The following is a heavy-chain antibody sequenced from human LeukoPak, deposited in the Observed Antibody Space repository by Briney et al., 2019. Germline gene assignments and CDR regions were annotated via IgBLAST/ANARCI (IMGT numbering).Heavy chain of an antibody. CDR2: IYTSGRT. CDR1: GGSISSYY. Sequence: SETLSLTCTVSGGSISSYYWSWIRQPPGKGLEWIGYIYTSGRTNYNPSLKSRVTISVDTSKNQFSLKVRSVTAADTAAYYCARPIVVVPDAIDIWGQGKMVTVSS. CDR3: ARPIVVVPDAIDI. J-gene: IGHJ3*02. V-gene: IGHV4-4*09. D-gene: IGHD2-2*01.